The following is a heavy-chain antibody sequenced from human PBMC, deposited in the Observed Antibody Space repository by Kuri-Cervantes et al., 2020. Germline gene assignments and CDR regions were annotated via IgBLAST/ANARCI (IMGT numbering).Heavy chain of an antibody. D-gene: IGHD5-18*01. Sequence: GGSLRLSCTASRFTFSTYNMNWVRQAPGKGLVWVSRINSDGSSTSYADSVKGRFTISRDNAKNTLYLQMNSLRAEDTAVYYCARRTAMVSGFDYWGQGTLVTVSS. CDR3: ARRTAMVSGFDY. CDR1: RFTFSTYN. CDR2: INSDGSST. J-gene: IGHJ4*02. V-gene: IGHV3-74*01.